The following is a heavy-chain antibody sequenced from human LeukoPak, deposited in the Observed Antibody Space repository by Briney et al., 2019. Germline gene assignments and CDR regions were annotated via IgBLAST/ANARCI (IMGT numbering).Heavy chain of an antibody. CDR2: IRQDGSEK. J-gene: IGHJ4*02. CDR3: ATHGGYCSGGSCYTVH. V-gene: IGHV3-7*01. D-gene: IGHD2-15*01. CDR1: GFTLSSYW. Sequence: GGSLRLSCAASGFTLSSYWMSWVRQAPGKGLEWVANIRQDGSEKYYVDSVKGRFTISRDNAGNSLYLQMNSLRAEDTAVYYCATHGGYCSGGSCYTVHWGQGTLVTVSS.